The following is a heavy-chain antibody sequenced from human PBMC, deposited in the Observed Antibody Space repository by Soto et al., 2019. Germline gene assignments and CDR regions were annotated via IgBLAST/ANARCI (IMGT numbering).Heavy chain of an antibody. CDR1: GYSFTSYW. CDR3: ARLDSGPYSFDP. V-gene: IGHV5-51*01. D-gene: IGHD1-26*01. Sequence: GESLKISCKGSGYSFTSYWIGWVRQMPGKGLEWMGIIYPTDSDIRYSPSFQGQVTISADKSTRTAYLHWNSLKASDTAMYYCARLDSGPYSFDPWGQGTLVTVSS. J-gene: IGHJ5*02. CDR2: IYPTDSDI.